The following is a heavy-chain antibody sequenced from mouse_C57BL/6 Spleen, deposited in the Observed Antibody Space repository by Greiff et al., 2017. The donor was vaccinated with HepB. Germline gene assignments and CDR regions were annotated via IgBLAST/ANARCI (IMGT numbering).Heavy chain of an antibody. D-gene: IGHD1-1*01. CDR2: IYPGSGST. Sequence: VQLQQPGAELVKPGASVKMSCKASGYTFTSYWITWVKQRPGQGLEWIGDIYPGSGSTNYNEKFKSKATLTVDTSSSTAYMQLSSLTSEDSAVYYCARNLDYYGSSYAMDYWGQGTSVTVSS. CDR1: GYTFTSYW. CDR3: ARNLDYYGSSYAMDY. J-gene: IGHJ4*01. V-gene: IGHV1-55*01.